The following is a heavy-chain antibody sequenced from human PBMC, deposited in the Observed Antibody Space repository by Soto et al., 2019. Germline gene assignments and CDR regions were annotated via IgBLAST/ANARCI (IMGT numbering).Heavy chain of an antibody. CDR1: GFTFSSYG. V-gene: IGHV3-30*18. CDR3: AKGVSIVTYYYDSSGYESDY. CDR2: ISYDGSNK. J-gene: IGHJ4*02. Sequence: ESGGGVVQPGRSLRLSCAASGFTFSSYGMHWVRQAPGKGLEWVAVISYDGSNKYYADSVKGRFTISRDNSKNTLYLQMNSLRAEDTAVYYCAKGVSIVTYYYDSSGYESDYWGQGTLVTVSS. D-gene: IGHD3-22*01.